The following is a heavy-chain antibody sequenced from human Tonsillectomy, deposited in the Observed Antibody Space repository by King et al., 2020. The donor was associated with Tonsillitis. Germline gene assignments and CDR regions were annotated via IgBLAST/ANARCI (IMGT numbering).Heavy chain of an antibody. V-gene: IGHV4-39*01. Sequence: QLQESGPGLVKPSETLSLTCTVSGGSISNSNYYWGWIRQPPGKGREWIGSIYYSGSTYYNPSLKSRLTLSVDTSKKQFSLKLSSVTAADTAVYFCARRLLGATAYWYFDLWGRGTLVTVS. J-gene: IGHJ2*01. D-gene: IGHD1-26*01. CDR2: IYYSGST. CDR1: GGSISNSNYY. CDR3: ARRLLGATAYWYFDL.